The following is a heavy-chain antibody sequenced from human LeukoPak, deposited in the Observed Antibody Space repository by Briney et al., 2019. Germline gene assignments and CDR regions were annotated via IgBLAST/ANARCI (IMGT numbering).Heavy chain of an antibody. J-gene: IGHJ5*02. D-gene: IGHD2-2*01. CDR1: GGSISSGDYY. Sequence: SETLSLTCTVSGGSISSGDYYWSWIRQPPGKGLEWIGYIYYSGSTYYNPSLKSRVTISVDTSKNQFSLRLSSVTAADTAVYYCARLQYCSGTSCYWFDPWGQGTLVTVSS. CDR3: ARLQYCSGTSCYWFDP. CDR2: IYYSGST. V-gene: IGHV4-30-4*01.